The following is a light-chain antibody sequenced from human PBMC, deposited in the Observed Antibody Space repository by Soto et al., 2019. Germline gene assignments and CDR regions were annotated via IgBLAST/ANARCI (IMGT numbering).Light chain of an antibody. Sequence: EIVLTQSPATLSVSPGERPTLSCRASQSVSSNLAWYQQKPGQAPSLLIYGASTRATGTPARFSGSGSGTEFTLTISSLQSEDFAVYYCQQYIRWPLTFGGGTKVDI. CDR3: QQYIRWPLT. CDR2: GAS. J-gene: IGKJ4*01. V-gene: IGKV3-15*01. CDR1: QSVSSN.